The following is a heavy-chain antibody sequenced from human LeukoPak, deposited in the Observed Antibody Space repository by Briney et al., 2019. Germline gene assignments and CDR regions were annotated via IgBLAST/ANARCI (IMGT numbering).Heavy chain of an antibody. Sequence: NSSETLSLTCTVSGGSISSGGYYWSWIRQHPGKGLEWIGYIYYSGSTYYNPSLKSRVTISVDTSKNQFSLKLSSVTAADTAVYYCARHYDSSSYYYYYGMDVWGQGTTVTVSS. CDR1: GGSISSGGYY. D-gene: IGHD3-22*01. CDR3: ARHYDSSSYYYYYGMDV. J-gene: IGHJ6*02. V-gene: IGHV4-31*03. CDR2: IYYSGST.